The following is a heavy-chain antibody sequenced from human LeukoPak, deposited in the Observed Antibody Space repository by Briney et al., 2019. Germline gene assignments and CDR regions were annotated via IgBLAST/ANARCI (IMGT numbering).Heavy chain of an antibody. J-gene: IGHJ1*01. CDR2: INHSGST. CDR3: ARHKAARFLFQH. V-gene: IGHV4-34*01. CDR1: GGSFSGYY. Sequence: SETLSLTCAVYGGSFSGYYWSWIRQPPGKGLEWIGEINHSGSTNYNPSLKSRVTISVDTSKNQFSLKLSSVTAADTAVYYCARHKAARFLFQHWGQGTLVTVSS. D-gene: IGHD6-6*01.